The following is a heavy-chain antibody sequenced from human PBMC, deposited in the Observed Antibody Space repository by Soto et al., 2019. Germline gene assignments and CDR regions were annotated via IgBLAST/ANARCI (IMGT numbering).Heavy chain of an antibody. D-gene: IGHD2-15*01. V-gene: IGHV4-39*01. CDR2: ICYSGST. CDR3: ARHTPAISISDH. Sequence: QLQLQDSGPGLVKPSETLSLTCTVSGGSISSSSYWGWIRQPPGKGLEWIGSICYSGSTYYNPPLKTRVTISVDTSKTQFSPKLSSVTAADTAVYYCARHTPAISISDHWGQGTLVTVSS. J-gene: IGHJ4*02. CDR1: GGSISSSSY.